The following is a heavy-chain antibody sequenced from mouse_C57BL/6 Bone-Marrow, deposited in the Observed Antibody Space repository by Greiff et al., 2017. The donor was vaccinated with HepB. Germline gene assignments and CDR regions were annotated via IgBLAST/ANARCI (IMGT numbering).Heavy chain of an antibody. J-gene: IGHJ1*03. V-gene: IGHV1-55*01. D-gene: IGHD1-1*01. Sequence: PGQGLEWIGDIYPGSGSTNYNEKFKSKATLTVDTSSSTANMQLSSLTSEDSAVYYCARRYYGSSWYFDVWGTGTTVTVSS. CDR3: ARRYYGSSWYFDV. CDR2: IYPGSGST.